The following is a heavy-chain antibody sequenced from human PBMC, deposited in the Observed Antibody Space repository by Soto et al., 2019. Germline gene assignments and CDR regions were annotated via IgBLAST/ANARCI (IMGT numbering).Heavy chain of an antibody. CDR2: INSDGSNQ. Sequence: GGSLRLSCXASGXXFSSXXXXXXXQAPGKGLVWVXGINSDGSNQSYGDSVKGRFTISRDNAKNTLYLQMNSLRAEDTAVYYCAREPYCGGDCYPFDYWGQGTLVTVSS. CDR3: AREPYCGGDCYPFDY. CDR1: GXXFSSXX. D-gene: IGHD2-21*02. J-gene: IGHJ4*02. V-gene: IGHV3-74*01.